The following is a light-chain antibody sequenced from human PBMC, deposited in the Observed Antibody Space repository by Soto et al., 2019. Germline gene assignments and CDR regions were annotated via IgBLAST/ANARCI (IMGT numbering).Light chain of an antibody. J-gene: IGLJ1*01. Sequence: QSALTQPASVSGSPGQSITISCTGTSSDVGSYNLVSWYQQHPGKAPKLMIYEVSKRPSGVSNRFSGSKSGNTASLTISGLQAEDEADYYSCSYAGSSSYHVFGTVTKVTDL. V-gene: IGLV2-23*02. CDR3: CSYAGSSSYHV. CDR2: EVS. CDR1: SSDVGSYNL.